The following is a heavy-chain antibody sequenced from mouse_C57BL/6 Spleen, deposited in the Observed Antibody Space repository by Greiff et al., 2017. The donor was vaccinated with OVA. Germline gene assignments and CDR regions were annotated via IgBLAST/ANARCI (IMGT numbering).Heavy chain of an antibody. D-gene: IGHD2-1*01. J-gene: IGHJ4*01. CDR3: ASVYYGNYDYYAMDY. Sequence: EVKLMESGPGLVKPSQSLSLTCSVTGYSITSGYYWNWIRQFPGNKLEWMGYISYDGSNNYNPSLKNRISITRDTSKNQFFLKLNSVTTEDTATYYCASVYYGNYDYYAMDYWGQGTSVTVSS. CDR1: GYSITSGYY. V-gene: IGHV3-6*01. CDR2: ISYDGSN.